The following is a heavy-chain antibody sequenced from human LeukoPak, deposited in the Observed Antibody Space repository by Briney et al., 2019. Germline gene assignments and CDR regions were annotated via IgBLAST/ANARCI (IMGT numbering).Heavy chain of an antibody. CDR1: GFTFSSYW. Sequence: PGGSLRLSCAASGFTFSSYWMSWVRQAPGKGLEWVANIKQDGSEKYYVDSVKGRFTISRDNAKNSLYLQMNSLRAEDTAVYYCARHEIIDSYYFDYWGQGTLVTVSS. V-gene: IGHV3-7*01. D-gene: IGHD2-21*01. CDR3: ARHEIIDSYYFDY. J-gene: IGHJ4*02. CDR2: IKQDGSEK.